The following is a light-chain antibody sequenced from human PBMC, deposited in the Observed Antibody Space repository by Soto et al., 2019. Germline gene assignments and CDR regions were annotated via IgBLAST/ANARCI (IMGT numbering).Light chain of an antibody. CDR1: QNINSN. V-gene: IGKV3-15*01. CDR3: QQYSSWPLT. Sequence: EIVMTQSPATLSVSPGERATLSCRASQNINSNLAWYQQKPGQAPRLLIYAASTRATGIPASFSGSGSGTEFTLTINSLQSEDFVVYYCQQYSSWPLTFGGGTKVEIK. CDR2: AAS. J-gene: IGKJ4*01.